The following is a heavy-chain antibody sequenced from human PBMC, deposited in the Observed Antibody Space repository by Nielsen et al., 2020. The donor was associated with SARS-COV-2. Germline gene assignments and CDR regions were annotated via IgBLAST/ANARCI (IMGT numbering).Heavy chain of an antibody. J-gene: IGHJ5*02. CDR2: ISNNGDRT. CDR1: GFTFSDYG. V-gene: IGHV3-64D*09. D-gene: IGHD2-2*01. Sequence: GGSLRLSCSASGFTFSDYGMHWVRQAPGKGLKYVSAISNNGDRTYYADSVKGRFTISRDNSKNSLFLQMSSLRDADTAVYYCARGPGTAAFDPWGQGTLVTVSS. CDR3: ARGPGTAAFDP.